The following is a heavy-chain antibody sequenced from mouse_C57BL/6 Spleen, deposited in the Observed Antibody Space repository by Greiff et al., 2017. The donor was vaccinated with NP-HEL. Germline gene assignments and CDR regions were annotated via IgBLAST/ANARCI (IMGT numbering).Heavy chain of an antibody. CDR1: GYTFTDYY. Sequence: VQLQQSGPELVKPGASVKISCKASGYTFTDYYMNWVKQSHGKSLEWIGDINPNNGGTSYNQKFKGKATLTVDKSSSTAYMELRSLTSEDSAVYYCAKGYGYDSFDYWGQGTTLTVSS. CDR2: INPNNGGT. J-gene: IGHJ2*01. V-gene: IGHV1-26*01. D-gene: IGHD2-2*01. CDR3: AKGYGYDSFDY.